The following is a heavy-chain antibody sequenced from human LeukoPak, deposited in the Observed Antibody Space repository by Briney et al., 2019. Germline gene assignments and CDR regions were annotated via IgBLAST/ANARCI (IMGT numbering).Heavy chain of an antibody. V-gene: IGHV1-2*02. Sequence: ASVKVSCKASGYTFTGYYMHWVRQAPGQGLEWMGWINPNSGGTNYAQKFQGRVTMTRDTSISTAYMELSRVRSDDTAVYYCARDLYCSSTSCSTNWFDPWGQGTLVTVSS. J-gene: IGHJ5*02. CDR3: ARDLYCSSTSCSTNWFDP. CDR2: INPNSGGT. D-gene: IGHD2-2*01. CDR1: GYTFTGYY.